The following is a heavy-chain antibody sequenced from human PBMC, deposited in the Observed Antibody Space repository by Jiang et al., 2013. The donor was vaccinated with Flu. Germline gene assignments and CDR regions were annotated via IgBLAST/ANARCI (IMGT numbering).Heavy chain of an antibody. J-gene: IGHJ4*02. CDR3: ARVNWGPENSFDY. CDR1: GDSVSSNSAT. CDR2: TYYRSKWYT. Sequence: SLTCAISGDSVSSNSATWSWIRQSPSRALSGWEGTYYRSKWYTDYAVSVKSRITINPDTSKNQFSLQLNSVTPEDTAVYYCARVNWGPENSFDYWGQGTLVTVS. D-gene: IGHD7-27*01. V-gene: IGHV6-1*01.